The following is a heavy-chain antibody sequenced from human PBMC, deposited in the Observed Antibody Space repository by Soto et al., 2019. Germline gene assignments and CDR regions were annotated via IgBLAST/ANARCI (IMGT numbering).Heavy chain of an antibody. V-gene: IGHV1-8*01. CDR1: GYTFTSYD. D-gene: IGHD2-21*01. CDR2: MNPNSGNT. J-gene: IGHJ6*02. Sequence: QVQLVQSGAEVKKPGASVKVSCKASGYTFTSYDINWVRQATGQGLEWMGWMNPNSGNTGYAQKFQGRVTMTRNTSIRTAYMELSSLRYEDTAVYCCARLKGRIVVVPYYYGMDVGGQGTTVTVSS. CDR3: ARLKGRIVVVPYYYGMDV.